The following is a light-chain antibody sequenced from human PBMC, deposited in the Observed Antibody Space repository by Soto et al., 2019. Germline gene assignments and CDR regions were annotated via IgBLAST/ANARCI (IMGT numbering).Light chain of an antibody. V-gene: IGLV2-8*01. CDR2: EVS. J-gene: IGLJ3*02. CDR1: SSDVGGYSY. CDR3: SSYARNRDIL. Sequence: QSALTQPPSASGSPGQSVAISCTGTSSDVGGYSYVSLYQQHPGKAPKLIIYEVSKRPSGVPDRFSGSKSGNTASLTVSGLQAEDEADYYCSSYARNRDILFGGGTKLTVL.